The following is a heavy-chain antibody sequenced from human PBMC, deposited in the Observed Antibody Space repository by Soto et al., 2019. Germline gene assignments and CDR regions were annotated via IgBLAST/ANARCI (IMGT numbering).Heavy chain of an antibody. CDR3: ARALYYYDSSGYAYFDY. D-gene: IGHD3-22*01. V-gene: IGHV3-11*01. J-gene: IGHJ4*02. CDR1: GFTFSDYY. CDR2: ISTSSSTI. Sequence: QVQLVESGGVLVKPGGSLRLSCTASGFTFSDYYMSWIRQAPGKGLEWVSYISTSSSTIYYADSVKGRFTISRDNARNSLSLQMNSLRADDTAVYCCARALYYYDSSGYAYFDYWGQGTLVTVSS.